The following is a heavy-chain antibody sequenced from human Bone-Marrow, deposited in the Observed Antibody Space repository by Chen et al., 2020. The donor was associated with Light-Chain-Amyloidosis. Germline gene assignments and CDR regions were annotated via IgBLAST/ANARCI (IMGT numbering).Heavy chain of an antibody. CDR1: GGSVSGSY. CDR2: INHFGNT. J-gene: IGHJ3*02. CDR3: ARGIAWTNDAFDI. D-gene: IGHD1-1*01. V-gene: IGHV4-34*02. Sequence: QVQLQIWGAGLLRPSETLALTCAVSGGSVSGSYWSWIRQPPGKGLEWIGEINHFGNTNYNPSLKSRVTVSLDTSKNQFSLRLNSVTAAYTAVYYCARGIAWTNDAFDIWGQGTMVTVSS.